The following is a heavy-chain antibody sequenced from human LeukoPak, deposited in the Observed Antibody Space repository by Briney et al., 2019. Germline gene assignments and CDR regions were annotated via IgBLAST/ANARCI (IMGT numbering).Heavy chain of an antibody. Sequence: SETLSLTCAVYGGSFSGYYWSWIRQPPGKGLEWIGEINHSGSTNYNPSLKSRVTISVDTSKNQFSLKLSSVTAADTAVYYCARVGVVVVAAGGSYNWFDPWGQGTLVTVSS. V-gene: IGHV4-34*01. CDR3: ARVGVVVVAAGGSYNWFDP. CDR1: GGSFSGYY. D-gene: IGHD2-15*01. CDR2: INHSGST. J-gene: IGHJ5*02.